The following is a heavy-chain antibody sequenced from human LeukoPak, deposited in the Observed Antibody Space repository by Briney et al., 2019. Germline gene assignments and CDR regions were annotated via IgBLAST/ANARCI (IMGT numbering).Heavy chain of an antibody. J-gene: IGHJ6*02. V-gene: IGHV1-18*01. D-gene: IGHD7-27*01. Sequence: AASVKVSCKASGYTFTSYGISWVRQAPGQGLEWMGCISAYNGNTTYAQKLQGRVTMTTDTSTSTAYMELRSLRSDDTAVYYCARAGDLMLEDSMDVWGQGTTVTVSS. CDR3: ARAGDLMLEDSMDV. CDR2: ISAYNGNT. CDR1: GYTFTSYG.